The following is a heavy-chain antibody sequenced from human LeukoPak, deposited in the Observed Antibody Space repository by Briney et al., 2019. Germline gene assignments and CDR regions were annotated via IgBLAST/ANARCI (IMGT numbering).Heavy chain of an antibody. CDR2: ISWNSGSI. Sequence: GRSLRLSCAASGFTFDDYAMHWVRQAPGKGLEWVSGISWNSGSIGYADSVKGRFTISRDNAKNSLYLQMNSLRAEDTALYYCAKGRTDYYDSSGFMFDPWGQGTLVTVSS. CDR3: AKGRTDYYDSSGFMFDP. V-gene: IGHV3-9*01. CDR1: GFTFDDYA. D-gene: IGHD3-22*01. J-gene: IGHJ5*02.